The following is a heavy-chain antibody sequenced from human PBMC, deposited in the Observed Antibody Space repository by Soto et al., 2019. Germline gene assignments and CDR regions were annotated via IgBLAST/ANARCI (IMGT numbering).Heavy chain of an antibody. V-gene: IGHV4-31*03. D-gene: IGHD2-15*01. CDR2: IYYSGST. CDR3: ARGSVVAATLFDY. J-gene: IGHJ4*02. Sequence: SETLSLTCTVSGGSISSGGYYWSWIRQHPGKGLEGIGYIYYSGSTYYNPSLKSRVTISVDTSKNQFSLKLSSVTAADTAVYYCARGSVVAATLFDYWGQGTLLTVSS. CDR1: GGSISSGGYY.